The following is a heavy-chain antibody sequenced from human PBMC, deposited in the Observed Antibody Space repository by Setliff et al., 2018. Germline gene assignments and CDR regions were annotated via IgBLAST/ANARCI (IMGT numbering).Heavy chain of an antibody. D-gene: IGHD3-3*01. J-gene: IGHJ4*02. Sequence: PSETLSLTCTVSGGSISSGSYYWSWIRQPPGKGLEWIGSIYYSGSTYYNPSLKSRVTISVDTSKNQFSLKLSSVTAADTAVYYCARRETYYNFWSGYYAYWGQGTLVTVSS. CDR2: IYYSGST. CDR3: ARRETYYNFWSGYYAY. V-gene: IGHV4-39*07. CDR1: GGSISSGSYY.